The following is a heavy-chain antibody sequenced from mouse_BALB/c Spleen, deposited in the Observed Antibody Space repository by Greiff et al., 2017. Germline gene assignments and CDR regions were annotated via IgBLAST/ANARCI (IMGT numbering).Heavy chain of an antibody. CDR2: ISSGSSTI. CDR3: ARSPLYYGSRNYAMDY. D-gene: IGHD1-1*01. CDR1: GFTFSSFG. Sequence: EVKLMESGGGLVQPGGSRKLSCAASGFTFSSFGMHWVRQAPEKGLEWVAYISSGSSTIYYADTVKGRFTISRDNPKNTLFLQMTSLRSEDTAMYYCARSPLYYGSRNYAMDYWGQGTSATVSS. V-gene: IGHV5-17*02. J-gene: IGHJ4*01.